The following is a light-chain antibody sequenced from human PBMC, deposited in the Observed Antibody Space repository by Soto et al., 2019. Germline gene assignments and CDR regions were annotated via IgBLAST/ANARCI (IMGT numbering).Light chain of an antibody. CDR1: QSVSSTC. CDR3: QQYGSSPYT. CDR2: GAS. Sequence: EIVLTQSPGTLSLSPGERATLSCRASQSVSSTCLAWYQQKPGQAPRLLIYGASNRATGIPDRFSGSGSGTDFTLTINTLEPGDFAVYYCQQYGSSPYTFGQGTKLEIK. J-gene: IGKJ2*01. V-gene: IGKV3-20*01.